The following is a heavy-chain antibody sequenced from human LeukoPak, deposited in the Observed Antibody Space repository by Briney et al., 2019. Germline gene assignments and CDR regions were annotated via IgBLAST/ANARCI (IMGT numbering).Heavy chain of an antibody. J-gene: IGHJ4*02. V-gene: IGHV3-23*01. CDR3: AKGLGRFDY. CDR1: GFTFGTYA. CDR2: ISGDGGGT. Sequence: GGSLRLSCASSGFTFGTYAMSWVRQAPGKGLEWVSSISGDGGGTYYADSVKGRFTISRDNSKNTLSLQMNSLRAEDTAIYYCAKGLGRFDYWGQGTLVTVSS.